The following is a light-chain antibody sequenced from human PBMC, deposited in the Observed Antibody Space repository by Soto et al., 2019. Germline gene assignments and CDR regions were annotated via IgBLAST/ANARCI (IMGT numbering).Light chain of an antibody. CDR3: SSYAGSNNPWV. CDR2: EVT. J-gene: IGLJ3*02. CDR1: SSDVGAYNY. V-gene: IGLV2-8*01. Sequence: QSALTQPPCASGSPGQSVTISCTGTSSDVGAYNYVCWYQQHPGKAPKLIISEVTKRPSGVPDRFSGSKSGNTASLTVTGLQAEDEADYYCSSYAGSNNPWVFGGGTKVTVL.